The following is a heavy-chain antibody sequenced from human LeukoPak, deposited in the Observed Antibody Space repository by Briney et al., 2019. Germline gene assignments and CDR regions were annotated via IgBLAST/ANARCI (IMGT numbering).Heavy chain of an antibody. D-gene: IGHD1-26*01. J-gene: IGHJ3*02. CDR2: IWYGGSNK. CDR1: GFTFRSLH. CDR3: AKDRYSGSPPAFDI. V-gene: IGHV3-30*02. Sequence: GGSLRLSCEGSGFTFRSLHMHWVRQAPGKGLEWVAVIWYGGSNKYYAESVKGRATISRDNSKNTLYLQMNSLRAEDTAVYYCAKDRYSGSPPAFDIWGQGTMVTVSS.